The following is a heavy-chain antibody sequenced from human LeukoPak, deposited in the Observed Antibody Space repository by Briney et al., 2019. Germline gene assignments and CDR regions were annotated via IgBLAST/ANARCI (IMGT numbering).Heavy chain of an antibody. Sequence: QPGGSLRLSCAASGFTFSSYAMSWVRQAPGKGLEWVAFIRYDGSNKYYADSVKGRFTISRDNSKNTLYLQMNSLRAEDTAVYYCAKDVVPAAPKPFMLLDYWGQGTLVTVSS. CDR2: IRYDGSNK. CDR1: GFTFSSYA. V-gene: IGHV3-30*02. J-gene: IGHJ4*02. D-gene: IGHD2-2*01. CDR3: AKDVVPAAPKPFMLLDY.